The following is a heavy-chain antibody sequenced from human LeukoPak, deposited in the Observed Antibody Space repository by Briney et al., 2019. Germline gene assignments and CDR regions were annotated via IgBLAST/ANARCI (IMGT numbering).Heavy chain of an antibody. CDR2: IHASGTT. CDR1: GGSLSNY. Sequence: PSETLSLTCTISGGSLSNYLGWIRQPAGKGLEWIGRIHASGTTNYDPSLKRRLTMSVDTSKNQFSLKLKSVTAADTAVYYCARDARQELLAGGFDFWGQGALVTVSS. D-gene: IGHD3-10*01. J-gene: IGHJ4*02. CDR3: ARDARQELLAGGFDF. V-gene: IGHV4-4*07.